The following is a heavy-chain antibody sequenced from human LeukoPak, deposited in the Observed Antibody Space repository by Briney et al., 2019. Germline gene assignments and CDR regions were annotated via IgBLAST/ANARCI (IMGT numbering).Heavy chain of an antibody. CDR2: INPSGGST. Sequence: XXXMXXVRQAPGQGXEXXGXINPSGGSTSYAQKFQGRVTMTRDMSXSTVYMELSSLRYEDTAVYYCAXXXXXXXXXXXXXXXYWGXXXXXTVSS. J-gene: IGHJ4*01. CDR1: XXX. V-gene: IGHV1-46*01. CDR3: AXXXXXXXXXXXXXXXY.